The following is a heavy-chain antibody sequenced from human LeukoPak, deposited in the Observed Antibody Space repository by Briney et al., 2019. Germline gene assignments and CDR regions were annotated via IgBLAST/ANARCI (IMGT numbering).Heavy chain of an antibody. Sequence: PSETLSLTCTVSGASISSGSYCWSWIRQPAGKGLEWIGRIYTSGSTNYNPSLKSRVTMSLDTSKNQFSLKLSSVTAADTAVYYCARMVRRLERLNIGRSSDYATGYYFDYWGQGTLVTVSS. D-gene: IGHD5-12*01. CDR2: IYTSGST. J-gene: IGHJ4*02. V-gene: IGHV4-61*02. CDR3: ARMVRRLERLNIGRSSDYATGYYFDY. CDR1: GASISSGSYC.